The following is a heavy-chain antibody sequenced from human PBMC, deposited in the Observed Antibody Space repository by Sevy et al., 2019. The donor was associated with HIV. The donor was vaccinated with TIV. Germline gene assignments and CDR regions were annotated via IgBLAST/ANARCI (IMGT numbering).Heavy chain of an antibody. D-gene: IGHD6-13*01. CDR3: ARDYSRRPGWFDP. CDR2: IYSSGTK. J-gene: IGHJ5*02. V-gene: IGHV3-53*01. CDR1: GFDVSNNY. Sequence: GGSLRLSCAGSGFDVSNNYMSWVRQAPGKGLEWVSIIYSSGTKYYADSGKGRFTIPRDKSKNTVYLQMSSLRADDTAFYHCARDYSRRPGWFDPWGQGTLVTVSS.